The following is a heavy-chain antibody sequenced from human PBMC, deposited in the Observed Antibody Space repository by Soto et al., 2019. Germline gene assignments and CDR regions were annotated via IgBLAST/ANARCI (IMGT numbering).Heavy chain of an antibody. CDR3: ARGGAVTAMVGKYYYYYYGMDV. D-gene: IGHD5-18*01. CDR1: GGTFSSYA. V-gene: IGHV1-69*06. J-gene: IGHJ6*02. CDR2: IIPIFGTA. Sequence: SVKVSCKASGGTFSSYAISWVRQAPGQGLEWMGGIIPIFGTANYAQKFQGRVTITADKSTSTAYMERSSLRSEDTAVYYCARGGAVTAMVGKYYYYYYGMDVWGQGTTVTVSS.